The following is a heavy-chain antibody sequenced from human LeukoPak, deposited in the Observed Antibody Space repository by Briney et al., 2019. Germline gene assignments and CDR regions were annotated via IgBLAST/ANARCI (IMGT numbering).Heavy chain of an antibody. Sequence: SVKVSCTASGGTFSSYVISWVRQVPGQGLEWMGGIIPIFGTANYAQKFQGRVTITADESTSTAYMKLSSLRSEDTAVYYCAREARYYDSSGYYYPPFYWGQGTLVTVSS. D-gene: IGHD3-22*01. CDR1: GGTFSSYV. V-gene: IGHV1-69*13. CDR2: IIPIFGTA. J-gene: IGHJ4*02. CDR3: AREARYYDSSGYYYPPFY.